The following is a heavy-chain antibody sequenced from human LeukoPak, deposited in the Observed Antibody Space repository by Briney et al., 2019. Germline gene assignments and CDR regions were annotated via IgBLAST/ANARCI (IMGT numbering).Heavy chain of an antibody. CDR1: GFTFSDYY. CDR2: INSRSNYI. V-gene: IGHV3-11*06. CDR3: ARDKVSVIPALDY. J-gene: IGHJ4*02. D-gene: IGHD2/OR15-2a*01. Sequence: GGSLRLSCAASGFTFSDYYMSWIRQAPGKGLEWVSSINSRSNYIYYADSVKGRFTISRDNAKESLYLQMNSLRAEDTALYFCARDKVSVIPALDYWGQGTLVIVSS.